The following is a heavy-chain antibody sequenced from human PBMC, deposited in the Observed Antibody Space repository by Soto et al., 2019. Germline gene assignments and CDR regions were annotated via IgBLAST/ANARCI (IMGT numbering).Heavy chain of an antibody. CDR1: GYTFTSYD. Sequence: ASVEVSCKASGYTFTSYDINWVRQATGQGLEWMGWMNPNSGNTGYAQKFQGRVTMTRNTSISTAYMELSSLRSEDTAVYYCARGTSSCTYCSEGWFDPWGQGTLVTVSS. J-gene: IGHJ5*02. CDR3: ARGTSSCTYCSEGWFDP. V-gene: IGHV1-8*01. CDR2: MNPNSGNT. D-gene: IGHD2-15*01.